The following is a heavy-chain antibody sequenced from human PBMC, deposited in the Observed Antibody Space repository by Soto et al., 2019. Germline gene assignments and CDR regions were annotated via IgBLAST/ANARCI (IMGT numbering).Heavy chain of an antibody. CDR1: GYTFTSYY. Sequence: QVQLVQSGAEVKKPGASVKVSCKASGYTFTSYYMHWVRQAPGQGLEWMGIINPSGGSTSYAQKFQGRLTMXXXTXXSTVYMELSSLRSEDTAVYYCARVYPSDTRYGYVGNNWFDPWGQGTLVTVSS. D-gene: IGHD5-18*01. CDR2: INPSGGST. V-gene: IGHV1-46*03. J-gene: IGHJ5*02. CDR3: ARVYPSDTRYGYVGNNWFDP.